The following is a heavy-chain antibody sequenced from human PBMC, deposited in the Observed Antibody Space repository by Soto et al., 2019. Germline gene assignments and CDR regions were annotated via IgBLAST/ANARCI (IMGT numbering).Heavy chain of an antibody. Sequence: ASVKVSCKASGGTFSNYAINWVRQAPGQGLEWMGGIIPIFGTANYAQKFQGRVTITADESTSTAYLDLSSLRSEDTAVYYCARRVERATFSRSFFFSGGRGPL. CDR2: IIPIFGTA. V-gene: IGHV1-69*13. CDR3: ARRVERATFSRSFFFS. J-gene: IGHJ2*01. CDR1: GGTFSNYA. D-gene: IGHD3-3*02.